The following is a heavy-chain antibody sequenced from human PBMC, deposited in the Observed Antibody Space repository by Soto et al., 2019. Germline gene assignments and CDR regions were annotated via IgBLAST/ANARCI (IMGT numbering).Heavy chain of an antibody. CDR1: GGSIYGSVYY. CDR2: IDYNGVT. V-gene: IGHV4-39*01. Sequence: PSETLSLTCTVSGGSIYGSVYYWGWIRHPPGRGLEWIGNIDYNGVTYSNPSLKSRVTISRDTSKNQFSLKLTSVTAADTALYYCGKVLVGATGHTDSDSWGPGTLVTVSS. D-gene: IGHD2-15*01. CDR3: GKVLVGATGHTDSDS. J-gene: IGHJ4*02.